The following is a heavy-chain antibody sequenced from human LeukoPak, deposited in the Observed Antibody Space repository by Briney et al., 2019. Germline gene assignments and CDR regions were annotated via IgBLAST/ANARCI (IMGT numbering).Heavy chain of an antibody. CDR2: IYYSGST. Sequence: SETLSLTCTVSGGSISSSSYYWGWIRQPPGKGLEWIGSIYYSGSTYYNPSLKSRVTISVDTSKNQFSLKLSSVTAADTAVYYCARLGYNWKNGGAFDIWGQGTMVTVSS. V-gene: IGHV4-39*01. J-gene: IGHJ3*02. D-gene: IGHD1/OR15-1a*01. CDR1: GGSISSSSYY. CDR3: ARLGYNWKNGGAFDI.